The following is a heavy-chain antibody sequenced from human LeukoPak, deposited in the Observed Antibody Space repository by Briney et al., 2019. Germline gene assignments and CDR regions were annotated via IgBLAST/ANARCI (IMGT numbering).Heavy chain of an antibody. CDR3: ARGWTGDPAPYFFDY. Sequence: GGSLRLSFAASGFTFDDYGMSWVRQAPGKGLEWVSSINWNGGRTSYADSVKGRFTVSRDSAKKSLYLQMNSLRVEDTALYYCARGWTGDPAPYFFDYWGQGTRVTVSS. J-gene: IGHJ4*02. V-gene: IGHV3-20*03. CDR2: INWNGGRT. D-gene: IGHD3/OR15-3a*01. CDR1: GFTFDDYG.